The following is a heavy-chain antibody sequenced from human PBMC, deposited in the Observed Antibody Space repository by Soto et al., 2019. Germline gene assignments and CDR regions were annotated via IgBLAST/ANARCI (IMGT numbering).Heavy chain of an antibody. Sequence: QVQLQESGPGLVKPSETLSLTCSVSGGSVTSGSYYWSWIRQPPGKGLEWFGDIYSSGGTGYNPSLKCRVTISADTSKHQFSLKLTSVTAADTAVYYCARDGHGYHNWGQGTLVTVSS. CDR2: IYSSGGT. CDR3: ARDGHGYHN. J-gene: IGHJ4*02. CDR1: GGSVTSGSYY. D-gene: IGHD5-12*01. V-gene: IGHV4-61*01.